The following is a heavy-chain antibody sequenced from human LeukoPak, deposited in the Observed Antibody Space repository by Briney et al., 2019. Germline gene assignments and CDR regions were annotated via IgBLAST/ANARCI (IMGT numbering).Heavy chain of an antibody. Sequence: PGRSLRLSCAASGFTSSSYGMHWVRQAPGKGLEWVAVIWYDGSNKYYADSVKGRFTISRDNSKNTLYLQMNSLRAEDTAVYYCARDSSSWYYFDYWGQGTLVTVSS. V-gene: IGHV3-33*01. J-gene: IGHJ4*02. CDR2: IWYDGSNK. D-gene: IGHD6-13*01. CDR3: ARDSSSWYYFDY. CDR1: GFTSSSYG.